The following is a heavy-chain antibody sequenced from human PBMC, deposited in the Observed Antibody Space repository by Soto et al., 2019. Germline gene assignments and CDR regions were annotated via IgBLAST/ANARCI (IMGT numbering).Heavy chain of an antibody. V-gene: IGHV3-11*01. D-gene: IGHD2-15*01. CDR3: ASGVAASHFYYYYMDV. J-gene: IGHJ6*03. CDR1: GFTFSDYY. CDR2: ISGSGSTI. Sequence: GGFLRLSCAASGFTFSDYYMSWIRQAPGKGLEWVSYISGSGSTIYYADSVKGRFTISRDNAKNSLHLQMNSLRAEDTAVYYSASGVAASHFYYYYMDVWGKGTTVTNSS.